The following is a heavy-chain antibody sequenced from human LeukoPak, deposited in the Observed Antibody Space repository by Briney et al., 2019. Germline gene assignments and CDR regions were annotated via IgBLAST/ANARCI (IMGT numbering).Heavy chain of an antibody. CDR1: GYTFTGYY. CDR2: ISAYNGNT. V-gene: IGHV1-18*04. D-gene: IGHD3-10*01. CDR3: ARLFMVRGVLSFDP. J-gene: IGHJ5*02. Sequence: ASVKVSCKASGYTFTGYYMHWVRQAPGQGLEWMGWISAYNGNTNYAQKLQGRVTMTTDTSTSTAYMELRSLRSDDTAVYYCARLFMVRGVLSFDPWGQGTLVTVSS.